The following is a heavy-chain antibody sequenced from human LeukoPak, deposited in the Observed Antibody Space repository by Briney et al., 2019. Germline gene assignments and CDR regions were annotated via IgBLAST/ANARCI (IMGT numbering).Heavy chain of an antibody. J-gene: IGHJ4*02. CDR3: ARVDRHGHSDY. CDR2: IYYTGST. V-gene: IGHV4-39*07. Sequence: SETLSLTCTVSGGSISSSSYYWRWIRQPPGKGPEWIGSIYYTGSTIYNPSLKSRVTISVDTSKNQFSLKLSSVTAADTAMYYCARVDRHGHSDYWGQGTLVTVSS. CDR1: GGSISSSSYY. D-gene: IGHD5-24*01.